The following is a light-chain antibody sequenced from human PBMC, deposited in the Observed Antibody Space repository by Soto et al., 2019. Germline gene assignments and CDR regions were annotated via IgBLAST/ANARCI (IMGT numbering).Light chain of an antibody. V-gene: IGLV2-14*01. CDR3: TSYTSDNRSYV. J-gene: IGLJ1*01. CDR2: EVS. CDR1: SSDVGAYTS. Sequence: QYVLTQPASVSGSPGQSITISCTGTSSDVGAYTSVSWYQQHPGKAPKLMIYEVSNRPSGVSNRFSGSKSANTASLTISGLQAEDEAHYYCTSYTSDNRSYVFGTGTKVTVL.